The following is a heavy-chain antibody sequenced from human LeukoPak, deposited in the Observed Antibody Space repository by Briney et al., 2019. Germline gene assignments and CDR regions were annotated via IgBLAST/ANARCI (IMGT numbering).Heavy chain of an antibody. V-gene: IGHV1-69*04. CDR2: IIPIFGIA. Sequence: SVKVSCKASGGTFSSYAISWVRQAPGQGLEWMGRIIPIFGIANYAQKFQGRVTITADKSTSTAYMELSSLRSEDTAVYYCARLGCSSTSCYTVYYFYGMDVWGQGTTVTVSS. J-gene: IGHJ6*02. CDR1: GGTFSSYA. CDR3: ARLGCSSTSCYTVYYFYGMDV. D-gene: IGHD2-2*02.